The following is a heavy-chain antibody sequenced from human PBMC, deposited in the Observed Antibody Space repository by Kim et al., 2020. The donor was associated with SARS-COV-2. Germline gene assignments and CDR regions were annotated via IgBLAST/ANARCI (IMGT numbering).Heavy chain of an antibody. D-gene: IGHD6-19*01. CDR3: GREGSGWYPNY. CDR2: IIPILGIA. V-gene: IGHV1-69*04. CDR1: GGTFSSYA. J-gene: IGHJ4*02. Sequence: SVKVSCKASGGTFSSYAISWVRQAPGQGLEWMGRIIPILGIANYAQKFQGRVTITADKSTSTAYMELSSLRSEDTAVYYCGREGSGWYPNYWGQGTLVTVSS.